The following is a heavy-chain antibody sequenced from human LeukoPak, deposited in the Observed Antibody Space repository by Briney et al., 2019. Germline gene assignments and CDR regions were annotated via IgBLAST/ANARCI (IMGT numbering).Heavy chain of an antibody. CDR1: GFTFSSYA. Sequence: GGTLRLSCAASGFTFSSYAMSWVRQAPGKGLEWVAVISYDGSNEYYADSVKGRFTISRDNSKNTLYLQMSSLRAEDTAVYYCAKEFNRGLPDYWGQGTPVTVPS. D-gene: IGHD2-21*01. J-gene: IGHJ4*02. CDR2: ISYDGSNE. CDR3: AKEFNRGLPDY. V-gene: IGHV3-30*18.